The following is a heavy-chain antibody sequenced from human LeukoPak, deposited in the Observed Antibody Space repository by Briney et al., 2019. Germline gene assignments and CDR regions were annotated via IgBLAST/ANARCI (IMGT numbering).Heavy chain of an antibody. J-gene: IGHJ4*02. CDR2: INPNSGGT. Sequence: GASVKVSCKASGYTFTGYYVHWVRQAPGQGLEWMGWINPNSGGTNYAQKFQGRVTMTRDTSISTAYMELSRLRSDDTAVYYCARDLRYSSGWYHVFDYWGQGTLVTVSS. V-gene: IGHV1-2*02. CDR1: GYTFTGYY. CDR3: ARDLRYSSGWYHVFDY. D-gene: IGHD6-19*01.